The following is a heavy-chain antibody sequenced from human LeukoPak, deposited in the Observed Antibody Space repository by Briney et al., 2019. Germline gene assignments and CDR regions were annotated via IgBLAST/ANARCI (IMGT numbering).Heavy chain of an antibody. V-gene: IGHV4-38-2*02. D-gene: IGHD3-10*01. CDR1: GYSISSGYY. J-gene: IGHJ4*02. CDR3: ARDYGSGSYYKYFDY. CDR2: IYHSGST. Sequence: PSETLSLTCTVSGYSISSGYYWGWIRQPPGKGLEWIGSIYHSGSTYYNPSLKSRVTISVDTSKNQFSLKLSSVTAADTAVYYCARDYGSGSYYKYFDYWGQGTLVTVSS.